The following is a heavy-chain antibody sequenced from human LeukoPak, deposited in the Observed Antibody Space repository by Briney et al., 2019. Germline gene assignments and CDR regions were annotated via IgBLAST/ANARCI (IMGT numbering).Heavy chain of an antibody. V-gene: IGHV3-21*01. D-gene: IGHD4-11*01. J-gene: IGHJ4*02. CDR1: GFTFSSYS. Sequence: GGSLRLSCAASGFTFSSYSMNWVHQAPGKGLEWVSSISSSSSYIYYADSVKGRFTISRDNAQDSLYLQMNSLRAEDTAVYYCARDRGYSNFDYWGQGTLLTVSS. CDR2: ISSSSSYI. CDR3: ARDRGYSNFDY.